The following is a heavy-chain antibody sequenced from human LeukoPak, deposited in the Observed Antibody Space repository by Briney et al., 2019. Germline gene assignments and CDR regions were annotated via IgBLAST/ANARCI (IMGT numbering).Heavy chain of an antibody. CDR1: GGSISSYY. CDR2: IYTSGST. V-gene: IGHV4-4*07. Sequence: SETLSLTCTVSGGSISSYYWSWIRQPAGKGLEWLGRIYTSGSTNYNPSLKSRVTMSVDTSKNQFSLKLSSVTAADTAVYYCARGNYDFWSGYSDENWFDPWGQGTLVTVSS. D-gene: IGHD3-3*01. CDR3: ARGNYDFWSGYSDENWFDP. J-gene: IGHJ5*02.